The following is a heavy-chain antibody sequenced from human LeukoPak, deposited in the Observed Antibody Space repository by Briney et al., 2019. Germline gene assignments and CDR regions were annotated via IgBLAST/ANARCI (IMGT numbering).Heavy chain of an antibody. CDR1: GFTFSTYA. D-gene: IGHD3-10*01. J-gene: IGHJ4*02. Sequence: PRGSLRLSCAASGFTFSTYAMSWVRPAPGEGREWVSAISPGGTDTYHADSVKGRCTISRDNSTNTLFLQMNSLRADDPAVYYCAREGRESQGFDYWGQGTLVTVSS. CDR2: ISPGGTDT. CDR3: AREGRESQGFDY. V-gene: IGHV3-23*01.